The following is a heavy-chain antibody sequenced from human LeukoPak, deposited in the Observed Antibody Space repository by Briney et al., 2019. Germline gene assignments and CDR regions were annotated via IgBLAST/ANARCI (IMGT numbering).Heavy chain of an antibody. CDR2: IYYSGST. J-gene: IGHJ5*02. D-gene: IGHD3-3*01. Sequence: SETLSLTCTVSGGSISSSSYYWGWIRQPPGKGLEWIGSIYYSGSTYYNPSLKRRVTISVDTSKNQFSLKLSSVTAADTAVYYCAREGCITIFGVVPRWFDPWGQGTLVTVSS. CDR1: GGSISSSSYY. CDR3: AREGCITIFGVVPRWFDP. V-gene: IGHV4-39*07.